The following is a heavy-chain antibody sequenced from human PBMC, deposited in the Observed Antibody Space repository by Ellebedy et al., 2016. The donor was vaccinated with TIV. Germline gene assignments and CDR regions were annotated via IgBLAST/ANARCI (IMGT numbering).Heavy chain of an antibody. CDR1: GGSFSGYY. V-gene: IGHV4-34*01. Sequence: SETLSLXXAVYGGSFSGYYWSWIRQPPGKGLEWIGEINNGGSGTYNPSLKSRGTISVDTSKTQFSLKLTSVTAADTAVYYCAMHFSRAFNPWGQGTLVTVSS. CDR2: INNGGSG. CDR3: AMHFSRAFNP. J-gene: IGHJ5*02.